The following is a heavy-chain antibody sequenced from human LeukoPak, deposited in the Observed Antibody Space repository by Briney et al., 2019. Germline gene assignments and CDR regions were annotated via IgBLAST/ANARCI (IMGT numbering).Heavy chain of an antibody. J-gene: IGHJ3*02. CDR3: ARTFGELHDDAFDI. CDR1: GFTFTDYW. D-gene: IGHD3-10*01. Sequence: PGGSLRLSCAASGFTFTDYWMSWVRQAPGKGLEWIGSIYYSGSTYYNPSLKSRVTISVDTSKNQLSLKLSSVTAADTAVYSCARTFGELHDDAFDIWGQGTMVTVSS. CDR2: IYYSGST. V-gene: IGHV4-38-2*01.